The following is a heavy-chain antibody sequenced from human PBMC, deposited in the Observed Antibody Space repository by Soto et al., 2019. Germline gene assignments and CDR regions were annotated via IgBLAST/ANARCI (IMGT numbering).Heavy chain of an antibody. V-gene: IGHV3-49*03. CDR1: GFTFGDYD. D-gene: IGHD3-10*01. Sequence: PGGSLRLSCTTSGFTFGDYDMSWIRQAPGKGLEWVGVLRSKAYVRTTHYAASVKGRFTISGDDSISIAYLQMNSLKTEDTAVYYCTRGEDNYGMHLMAVWGEGTTVTVPS. CDR3: TRGEDNYGMHLMAV. J-gene: IGHJ6*03. CDR2: LRSKAYVRTT.